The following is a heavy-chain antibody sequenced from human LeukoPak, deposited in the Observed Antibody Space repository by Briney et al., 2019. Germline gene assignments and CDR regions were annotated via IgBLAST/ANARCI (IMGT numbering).Heavy chain of an antibody. CDR2: ISDSGST. Sequence: SQTPSLTCTVSRGSISSDYCSWIWEPPGKGLEWIVYISDSGSTNSNPYLQSRVTISVDTSKNQFSLTPSSVTAADTAVYYCAASGGSPDAFDIWGQGTIVTVSS. V-gene: IGHV4-59*01. D-gene: IGHD3-16*01. CDR3: AASGGSPDAFDI. CDR1: RGSISSDY. J-gene: IGHJ3*02.